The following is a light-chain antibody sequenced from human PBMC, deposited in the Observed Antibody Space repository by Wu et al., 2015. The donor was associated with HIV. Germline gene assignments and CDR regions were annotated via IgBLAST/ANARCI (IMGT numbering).Light chain of an antibody. V-gene: IGKV3-20*01. CDR1: QSVSSTF. CDR3: QHYEGFPWA. J-gene: IGKJ1*01. Sequence: EIVLTQSPGTLSLSPGERATLSCRASQSVSSTFLAWYQQKPGQAPRLLIFATSTRAPGIPNRFSGSGSGTDFTLTISRLEPEDFAVYYCQHYEGFPWAFGQGTKVE. CDR2: ATS.